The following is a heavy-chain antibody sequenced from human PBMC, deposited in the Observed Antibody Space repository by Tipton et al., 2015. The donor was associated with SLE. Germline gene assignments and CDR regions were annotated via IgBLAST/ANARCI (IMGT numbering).Heavy chain of an antibody. CDR3: ARVGPYCGGDCYNWYFDL. V-gene: IGHV3-20*04. J-gene: IGHJ2*01. Sequence: GSLRLSCAASGFTFDDYGMSWVRQAPGKGLEWVSGINWNGDSTGYADSVKGRFTISRDNAKNSLYLQMNSLRAEDTAVYYCARVGPYCGGDCYNWYFDLWGRGTLVTVSS. D-gene: IGHD2-21*01. CDR2: INWNGDST. CDR1: GFTFDDYG.